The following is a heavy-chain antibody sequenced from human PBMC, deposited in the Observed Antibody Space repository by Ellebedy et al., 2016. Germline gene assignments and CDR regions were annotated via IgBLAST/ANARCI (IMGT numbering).Heavy chain of an antibody. CDR3: ARDYGDYFRGRYYGMDV. CDR1: GFTFSSYS. D-gene: IGHD4-17*01. V-gene: IGHV3-48*01. J-gene: IGHJ6*02. Sequence: GESLKISCAASGFTFSSYSMNWVRQAPGKGLEWVSYISSSSSTIYYADSVKGRFTISRDNAKNSLYLQMNSLRAEDTAVYYCARDYGDYFRGRYYGMDVWGQGTTVTVSS. CDR2: ISSSSSTI.